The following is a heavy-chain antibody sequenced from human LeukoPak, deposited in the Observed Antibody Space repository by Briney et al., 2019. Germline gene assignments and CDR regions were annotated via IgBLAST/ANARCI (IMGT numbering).Heavy chain of an antibody. CDR1: GFTVSSNY. CDR3: ARWAVADPGDY. V-gene: IGHV3-66*01. CDR2: IYSGGST. J-gene: IGHJ4*02. Sequence: GGSLRLSCAASGFTVSSNYMSWVRQAPGNGLEWVSVIYSGGSTYYADSVKGRFTISRDNSKNTLYLQMNNLRAEDTAVYYCARWAVADPGDYWGQGTLVTVSS. D-gene: IGHD6-19*01.